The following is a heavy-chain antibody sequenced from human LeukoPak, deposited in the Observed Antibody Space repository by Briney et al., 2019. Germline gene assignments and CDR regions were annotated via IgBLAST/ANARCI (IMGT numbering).Heavy chain of an antibody. V-gene: IGHV1-69*13. Sequence: GASVKVSCKASGYTFTSYAISWVRQAPGQGLEWMGGIIPIFGTANYAQKFQGRVTITADESTSTAYMELSSLRSEDTAVYYCARVTVITLTRGYYFDYWGQGTLVTVSS. CDR2: IIPIFGTA. J-gene: IGHJ4*02. CDR1: GYTFTSYA. CDR3: ARVTVITLTRGYYFDY. D-gene: IGHD3-22*01.